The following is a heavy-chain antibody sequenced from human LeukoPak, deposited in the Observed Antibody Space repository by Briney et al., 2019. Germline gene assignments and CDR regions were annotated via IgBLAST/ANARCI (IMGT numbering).Heavy chain of an antibody. Sequence: TGGSLRLSCEASGFTFSSYGMHWVRQAPGKGLEWVAVIWYDGSNKYYADSVKGRFTISRDNSKNTLYLQMNSLRAEDTAVYYCARSKLRFLEWSTASLDYWGQGTLVTVSS. V-gene: IGHV3-33*01. CDR3: ARSKLRFLEWSTASLDY. CDR2: IWYDGSNK. CDR1: GFTFSSYG. J-gene: IGHJ4*02. D-gene: IGHD3-3*01.